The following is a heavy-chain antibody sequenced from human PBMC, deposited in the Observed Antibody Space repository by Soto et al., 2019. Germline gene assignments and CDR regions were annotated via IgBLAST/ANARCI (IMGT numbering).Heavy chain of an antibody. CDR2: ISYDGSNK. CDR1: GFTFSSHA. Sequence: QVQLVESGGGVVQPGRSLRLSCAASGFTFSSHAMHWVRQAPGKGLEWVAVISYDGSNKYYADSVKGRFTISRDNSKNTLYLQMNSLRAEDTAVYYCARDGSGDSSGYYGYAFDIWGQGTMVTVSS. CDR3: ARDGSGDSSGYYGYAFDI. V-gene: IGHV3-30-3*01. D-gene: IGHD3-22*01. J-gene: IGHJ3*02.